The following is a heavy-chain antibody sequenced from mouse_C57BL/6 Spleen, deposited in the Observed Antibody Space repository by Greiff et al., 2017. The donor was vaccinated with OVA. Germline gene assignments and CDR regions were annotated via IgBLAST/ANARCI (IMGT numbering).Heavy chain of an antibody. J-gene: IGHJ1*03. CDR2: IYPGDGDT. CDR3: ASSFYYGGSYWYFDV. D-gene: IGHD1-1*01. CDR1: GYAFSSSW. Sequence: VQGVESGPELVKPGASVKISCKASGYAFSSSWMNWVKQRPGKGLEWIGRIYPGDGDTNYNGKFKGKATLTADKSSSTAYMQLSSLTSEDSAVYFCASSFYYGGSYWYFDVWGTGTTVTVSS. V-gene: IGHV1-82*01.